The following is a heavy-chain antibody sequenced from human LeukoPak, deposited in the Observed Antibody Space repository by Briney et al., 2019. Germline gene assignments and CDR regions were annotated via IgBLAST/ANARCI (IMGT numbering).Heavy chain of an antibody. CDR1: GGSFSGYY. V-gene: IGHV4-34*01. CDR2: INHSGST. J-gene: IGHJ4*02. CDR3: ARDIAPTYYYGSGSPQDY. D-gene: IGHD3-10*01. Sequence: PSETLSLTCAVYGGSFSGYYWSWIRQPPGKGLEWIGEINHSGSTNYNPSLKSRVTISVDTSKNQFSLKLSSVTAADTAVYYCARDIAPTYYYGSGSPQDYWGQGTLVTVSS.